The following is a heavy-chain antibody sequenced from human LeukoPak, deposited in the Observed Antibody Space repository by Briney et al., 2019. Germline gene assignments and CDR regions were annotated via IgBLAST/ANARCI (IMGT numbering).Heavy chain of an antibody. Sequence: PSQTLSLTCTVSGGSVSGYYWSWIRRPPGRGLEWIGYIFYSGTTLYSPSLKSRVTMSVDTSENQFSLKPSSVTAADTAVYYCARHDVVPVIRKGFDFWGQGILVTVSS. D-gene: IGHD2-21*02. V-gene: IGHV4-59*08. J-gene: IGHJ4*02. CDR3: ARHDVVPVIRKGFDF. CDR1: GGSVSGYY. CDR2: IFYSGTT.